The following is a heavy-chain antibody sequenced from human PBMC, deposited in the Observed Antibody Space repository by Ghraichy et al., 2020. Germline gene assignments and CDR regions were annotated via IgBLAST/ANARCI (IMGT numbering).Heavy chain of an antibody. D-gene: IGHD6-13*01. CDR3: AKVGRQQLERGYFDY. J-gene: IGHJ4*02. CDR2: VWYDGSNK. V-gene: IGHV3-33*06. CDR1: GFTISSYG. Sequence: GESLNISCAASGFTISSYGMHWVRQAPGKGVEWVALVWYDGSNKYYADSVKGRFTISRDNSKKTLYLQMNSLRAEDTAVYYCAKVGRQQLERGYFDYWGQGTLVTVSS.